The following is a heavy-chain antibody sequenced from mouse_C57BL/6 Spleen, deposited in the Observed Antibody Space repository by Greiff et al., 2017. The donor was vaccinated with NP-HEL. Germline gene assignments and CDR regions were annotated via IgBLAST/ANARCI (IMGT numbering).Heavy chain of an antibody. D-gene: IGHD3-3*01. CDR1: GYTFTDYY. V-gene: IGHV1-26*01. CDR2: INPNNGGT. J-gene: IGHJ2*01. Sequence: EVQLQQSGPELVKPGASVKISCKASGYTFTDYYMNWVKQSHGKSLEWIGDINPNNGGTSYNQKFKGKATLTVDKSSSTAYMELRSLTSEDSAVYYCARWRGHFDYWGQGTTLTVSS. CDR3: ARWRGHFDY.